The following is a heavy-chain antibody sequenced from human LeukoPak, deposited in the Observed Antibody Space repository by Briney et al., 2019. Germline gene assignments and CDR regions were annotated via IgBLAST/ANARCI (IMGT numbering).Heavy chain of an antibody. D-gene: IGHD3-16*02. CDR1: GGSISSSSYY. Sequence: SETLSLTCTVSGGSISSSSYYWGWIXQPPGXXXXWIGSIYYSGSTYYNPSLKSRVTISVDTSKNQFSLKLSSVTAADTAVYYCARQLMITFGGVIVIRYFDYWGQGTLVTVSS. CDR3: ARQLMITFGGVIVIRYFDY. J-gene: IGHJ4*02. CDR2: IYYSGST. V-gene: IGHV4-39*01.